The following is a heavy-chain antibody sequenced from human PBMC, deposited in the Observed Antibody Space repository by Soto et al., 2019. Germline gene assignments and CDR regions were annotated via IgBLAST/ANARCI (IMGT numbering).Heavy chain of an antibody. CDR1: GFTFSSYG. J-gene: IGHJ4*02. CDR3: AKESPTPVGEPAATNY. D-gene: IGHD2-2*01. V-gene: IGHV3-30*18. Sequence: GGSLRLSCAASGFTFSSYGMHWVRQAPGKGLEGVAVISYGGSNKYYADSVKGRFTIARDNSKNTLYLQMNSLRAEDTAVYYFAKESPTPVGEPAATNYWGQGTRVTGSS. CDR2: ISYGGSNK.